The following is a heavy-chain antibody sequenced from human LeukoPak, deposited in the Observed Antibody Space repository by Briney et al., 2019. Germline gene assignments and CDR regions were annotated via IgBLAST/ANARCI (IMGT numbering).Heavy chain of an antibody. Sequence: GASLKISCKGSGYSFSSYWIAWVRQTPGKGLEWMGIIYPGDSATKYSPSFQGQVTVSADKSISTAYLQWSSLKASDTAMYYCARQNWGVDYWGQGTLVTVSS. CDR1: GYSFSSYW. CDR2: IYPGDSAT. V-gene: IGHV5-51*01. CDR3: ARQNWGVDY. J-gene: IGHJ4*02. D-gene: IGHD7-27*01.